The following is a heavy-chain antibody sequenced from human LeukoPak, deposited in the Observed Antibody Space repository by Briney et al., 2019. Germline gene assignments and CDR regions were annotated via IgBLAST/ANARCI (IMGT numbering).Heavy chain of an antibody. V-gene: IGHV3-53*01. D-gene: IGHD3-3*01. CDR1: GFTVSSNY. J-gene: IGHJ6*02. CDR2: IYSGGST. CDR3: AKGTNFWSGLYGMDV. Sequence: PGGSLRLSCAASGFTVSSNYMSWVRQAPGKGLEWVSVIYSGGSTYYADSVKGRFTISRDNSKNTLYLQMNSLRAEDTAVYYCAKGTNFWSGLYGMDVWGQGTTVTVSS.